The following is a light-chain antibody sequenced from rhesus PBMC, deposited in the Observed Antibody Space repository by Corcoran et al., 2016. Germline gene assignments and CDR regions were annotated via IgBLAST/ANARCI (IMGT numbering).Light chain of an antibody. CDR2: AAS. Sequence: DIQMTQSPSSLSASVGDRVTITCRASQGISDYLSWYQQKPGKAPKRLIYAASSLESGVPSRFSGSGSGTEFTLTISSLQSEDFATYYCQQYNTSTPYSFGQGTKVDIK. J-gene: IGKJ2*01. CDR3: QQYNTSTPYS. V-gene: IGKV1-36*01. CDR1: QGISDY.